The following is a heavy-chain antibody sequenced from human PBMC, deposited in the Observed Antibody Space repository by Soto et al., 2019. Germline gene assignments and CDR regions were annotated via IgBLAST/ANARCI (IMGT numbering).Heavy chain of an antibody. CDR3: ASGERTLWFGEFPFDY. Sequence: GGSLRLSCAASGFTFSSYGMHWVRQAPGKGLEWVAVIWYDGSNKYYADSVKGRFTISRDNSKNTLYLQMNSLRAEDTAVYYCASGERTLWFGEFPFDYWGQGTLVTVSS. CDR1: GFTFSSYG. CDR2: IWYDGSNK. V-gene: IGHV3-33*01. D-gene: IGHD3-10*01. J-gene: IGHJ4*02.